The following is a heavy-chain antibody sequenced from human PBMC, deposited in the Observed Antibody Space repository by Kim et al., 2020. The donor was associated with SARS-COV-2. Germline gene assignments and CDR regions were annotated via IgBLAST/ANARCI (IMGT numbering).Heavy chain of an antibody. Sequence: GGSLRLSCAASGFSVSSNYMSWVRQAPGKGLEWVSVLYSIGTTYYADSVKGRFTISRDNSKNTVYLQMNSLRAEDTAVYYCARGALDILTGGDYFDYWGQGTLVTVSS. CDR3: ARGALDILTGGDYFDY. J-gene: IGHJ4*02. D-gene: IGHD3-9*01. CDR2: LYSIGTT. CDR1: GFSVSSNY. V-gene: IGHV3-53*01.